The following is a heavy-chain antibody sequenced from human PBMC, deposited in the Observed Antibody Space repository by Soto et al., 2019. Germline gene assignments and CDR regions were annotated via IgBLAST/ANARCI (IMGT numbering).Heavy chain of an antibody. J-gene: IGHJ4*02. Sequence: QVQLQESGPGLVKPSETLSLTCTVSGGSISSYYWSWIRQPPGKGLEWIGYIYYSGSTNYNPSLKSRVTISVDTSKNQFSLKLSSVTAADTAVYYCAAVDTAMVTTYYFDYWGQGTLVTVSS. CDR3: AAVDTAMVTTYYFDY. CDR2: IYYSGST. V-gene: IGHV4-59*08. CDR1: GGSISSYY. D-gene: IGHD5-18*01.